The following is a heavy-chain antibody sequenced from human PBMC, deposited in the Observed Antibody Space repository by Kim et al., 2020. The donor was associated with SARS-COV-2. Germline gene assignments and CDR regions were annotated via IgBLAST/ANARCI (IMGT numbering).Heavy chain of an antibody. CDR1: GFTFSSYG. Sequence: GGSLRLSCAASGFTFSSYGMHWVRQAPGKGLEWVAVISYDGSNKYYADSVKGRFTISRDNSKNTLYLQMNSLRAEDTAVYYCAKESVTVTTLLTGFFEYWGQGTLVTVSS. J-gene: IGHJ4*02. V-gene: IGHV3-30*18. D-gene: IGHD4-17*01. CDR2: ISYDGSNK. CDR3: AKESVTVTTLLTGFFEY.